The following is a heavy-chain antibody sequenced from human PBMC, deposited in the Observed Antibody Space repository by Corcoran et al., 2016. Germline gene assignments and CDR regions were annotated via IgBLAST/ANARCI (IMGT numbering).Heavy chain of an antibody. CDR3: ATVRSVWSGSSPRDWFDP. D-gene: IGHD1-26*01. CDR2: FDPEDGET. Sequence: QVQLVQSGAEVKKPGASVKVSCKVSGYTLTELSMHWVRQAPGKGLEWMGGFDPEDGETIYAQKFQGRVTMTEDTSTDTAYMELSSLRSEDTAVYYCATVRSVWSGSSPRDWFDPWGQGTLVTVSS. J-gene: IGHJ5*02. V-gene: IGHV1-24*01. CDR1: GYTLTELS.